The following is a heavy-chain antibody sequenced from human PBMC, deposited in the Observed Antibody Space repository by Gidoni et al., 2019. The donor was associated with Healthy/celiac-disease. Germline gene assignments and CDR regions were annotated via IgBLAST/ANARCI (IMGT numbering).Heavy chain of an antibody. J-gene: IGHJ5*02. Sequence: QVQLVQSGAEVKKPGSSVKVSCKASGGTFSSYAISWVRQAPGQGLEWMGGIIPIFGTANYAQKFQGRVTITADESTSTAYMELSSLRSEDTAVYYCARGMRGYDPAAIFDWFDPWGQGTLVTVSS. D-gene: IGHD2-2*02. CDR2: IIPIFGTA. CDR3: ARGMRGYDPAAIFDWFDP. CDR1: GGTFSSYA. V-gene: IGHV1-69*01.